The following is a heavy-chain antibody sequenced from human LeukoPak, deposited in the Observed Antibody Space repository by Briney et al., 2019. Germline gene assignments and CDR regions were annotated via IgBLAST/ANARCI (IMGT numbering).Heavy chain of an antibody. D-gene: IGHD4-17*01. CDR3: ARAPYGDYYFDY. Sequence: ASVKVSCKVSGYTVTELSMHWVRQAPGQGLEWMGIINPSGGSTSYAQKFQGRVTMTRDTSTSTVYMELSSLRSEDTAVYYCARAPYGDYYFDYWGQGTLVTVSS. CDR2: INPSGGST. CDR1: GYTVTELS. J-gene: IGHJ4*02. V-gene: IGHV1-46*01.